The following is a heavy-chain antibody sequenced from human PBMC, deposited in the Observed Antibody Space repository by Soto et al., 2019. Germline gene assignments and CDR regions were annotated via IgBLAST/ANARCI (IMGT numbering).Heavy chain of an antibody. CDR2: IIPIFGTA. D-gene: IGHD3-3*02. J-gene: IGHJ5*02. V-gene: IGHV1-69*13. CDR3: ARESHSLYWFDP. Sequence: ASVKVSCKASGYTFTSYYMHWLRQAPGQGLEWMGGIIPIFGTANYAQKFQGRVTITADESTSTAYMELSSLRSEDTAVYYCARESHSLYWFDPWGQGTLVTVS. CDR1: GYTFTSYY.